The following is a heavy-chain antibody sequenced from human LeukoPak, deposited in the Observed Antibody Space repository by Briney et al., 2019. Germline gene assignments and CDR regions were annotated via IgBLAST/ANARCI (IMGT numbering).Heavy chain of an antibody. CDR2: ISRTGTYI. Sequence: GRSLRLSCAASGFTFSSYNMKWVRQAPGEGLEWVSSISRTGTYIYYADSVKGRFTVSRDNAQNSLYLQMNSLRVEDTAVYYCARVLETDCTGGSCYSGLDYWGQGTLVTVSS. V-gene: IGHV3-21*01. CDR3: ARVLETDCTGGSCYSGLDY. D-gene: IGHD2-15*01. CDR1: GFTFSSYN. J-gene: IGHJ4*02.